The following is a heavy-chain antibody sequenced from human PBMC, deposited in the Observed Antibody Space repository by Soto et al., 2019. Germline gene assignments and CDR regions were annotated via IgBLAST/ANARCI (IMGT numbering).Heavy chain of an antibody. CDR3: ASRGSSWYY. Sequence: SETLSLTCTVSGGSISSSSYYWGWIRQPPGKGLEWIGSIYYSGSTYYNPSLKSRVTISVDTSKNQFSLKLSSVTAADTAVYYCASRGSSWYYWGQGTLVTVSS. D-gene: IGHD6-13*01. CDR2: IYYSGST. V-gene: IGHV4-39*01. J-gene: IGHJ4*02. CDR1: GGSISSSSYY.